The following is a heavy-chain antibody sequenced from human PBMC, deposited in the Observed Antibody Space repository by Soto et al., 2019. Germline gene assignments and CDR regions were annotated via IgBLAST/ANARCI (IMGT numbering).Heavy chain of an antibody. D-gene: IGHD6-19*01. CDR2: IYHSGST. CDR1: GGSISSSNW. Sequence: SETLSLTCAVSGGSISSSNWWSWVRQPSGKGLEWIGEIYHSGSTNYNPSLKSRVTISVDKSKNQFSLKLSSVTAADTAVYYCARLLRIAVAGTPRWYFDLWGRGTLVTVSS. J-gene: IGHJ2*01. V-gene: IGHV4-4*02. CDR3: ARLLRIAVAGTPRWYFDL.